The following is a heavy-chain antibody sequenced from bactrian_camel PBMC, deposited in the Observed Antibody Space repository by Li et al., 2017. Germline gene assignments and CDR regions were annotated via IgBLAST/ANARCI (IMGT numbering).Heavy chain of an antibody. J-gene: IGHJ4*01. V-gene: IGHV3S54*01. CDR2: IATGSGNT. D-gene: IGHD6*01. Sequence: QVQLVESGGGSVQVGGSLTLSCEASGYSVSKGYMAWFRQAPGEEREGVARIATGSGNTYYADSVKGRFTISKDNAKNTLYLQMSGLKPEDTAMYYCAAGFSCTDPRYWGQGTQVTVS. CDR1: GYSVSKGY. CDR3: AAGFSCTDPRY.